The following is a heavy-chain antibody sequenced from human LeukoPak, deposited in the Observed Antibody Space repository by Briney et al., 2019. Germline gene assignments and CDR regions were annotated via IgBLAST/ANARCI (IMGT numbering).Heavy chain of an antibody. CDR1: GYTFTSYG. CDR2: ISAYNGNT. Sequence: ASVKVSCEASGYTFTSYGISWVRQAPGQGLEWMGWISAYNGNTNYAQKLQGRVTMTTDTSTSTAYMELRSLRSDDTAVYYCARRCSSTSCYLGFDPWGQGTLVIVSS. CDR3: ARRCSSTSCYLGFDP. J-gene: IGHJ5*02. V-gene: IGHV1-18*01. D-gene: IGHD2-2*01.